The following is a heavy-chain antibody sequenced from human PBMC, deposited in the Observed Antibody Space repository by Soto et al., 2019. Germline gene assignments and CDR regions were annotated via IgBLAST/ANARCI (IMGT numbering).Heavy chain of an antibody. Sequence: ASVKVYCKTSGYTFTDYDINWVRQAPGQGLEWMGWISPYNDDTKYAQKLRGRVAMTTDTSSRTAYMALRSLSSDDTAVYFCARGGYYDSSCSRNYHCYVLDVWSQGTTDTVS. V-gene: IGHV1-18*01. CDR3: ARGGYYDSSCSRNYHCYVLDV. D-gene: IGHD3-22*01. CDR2: ISPYNDDT. J-gene: IGHJ6*02. CDR1: GYTFTDYD.